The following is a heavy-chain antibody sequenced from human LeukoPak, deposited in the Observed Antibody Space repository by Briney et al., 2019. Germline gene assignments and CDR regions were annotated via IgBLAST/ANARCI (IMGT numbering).Heavy chain of an antibody. V-gene: IGHV3-33*01. CDR1: GFSFSTFG. CDR3: ARGDETYYFDY. Sequence: GGSLRLSCAASGFSFSTFGMHWVRQAPGKGLEWVALIWYDGSNKYYADSVKGRFTISRDNSENTLYLQMNSLRAEDTAVYYCARGDETYYFDYWGQGTLVTVSS. J-gene: IGHJ4*02. CDR2: IWYDGSNK.